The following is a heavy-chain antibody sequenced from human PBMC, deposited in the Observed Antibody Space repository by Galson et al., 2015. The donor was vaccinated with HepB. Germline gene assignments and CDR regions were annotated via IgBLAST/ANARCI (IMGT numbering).Heavy chain of an antibody. CDR1: GGSISSYY. Sequence: SETLSLTCAVSGGSISSYYWSWIRQPPGKGLEWIGYIYYSGSTNYNPSLKSRVTISVDTSKNQFSLRLSSVTAADTAVYYCARAPNYYEMYYFDYWGQGTLVTVSS. D-gene: IGHD3-22*01. CDR3: ARAPNYYEMYYFDY. V-gene: IGHV4-59*01. J-gene: IGHJ4*02. CDR2: IYYSGST.